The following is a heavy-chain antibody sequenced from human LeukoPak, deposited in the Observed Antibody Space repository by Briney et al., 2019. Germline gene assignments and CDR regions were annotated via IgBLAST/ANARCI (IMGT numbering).Heavy chain of an antibody. D-gene: IGHD3-22*01. J-gene: IGHJ4*02. CDR3: AKDKSGMIVDNYFDY. CDR1: GFTFSSYA. CDR2: ISGSGGST. Sequence: GGSLRLSCAASGFTFSSYAMSWVRQAPGKGLERVSAISGSGGSTYYADSVKGRFTISRDNSKNTLYLQMNSLRAEDTAVYYCAKDKSGMIVDNYFDYWGQGTLVTVSS. V-gene: IGHV3-23*01.